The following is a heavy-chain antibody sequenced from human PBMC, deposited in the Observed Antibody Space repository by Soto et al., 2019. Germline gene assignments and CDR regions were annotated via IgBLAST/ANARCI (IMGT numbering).Heavy chain of an antibody. CDR1: GYTFTSYG. Sequence: ASVKVSCKASGYTFTSYGISWVRQAPGQGLEWMGWISAYNGNTNYAQKLQGRVTMTTDTSTSTACMELRSLRSDDTAVYYCARPLTRGFNWFDPWGQGTLVTVSS. J-gene: IGHJ5*02. CDR3: ARPLTRGFNWFDP. D-gene: IGHD2-2*01. CDR2: ISAYNGNT. V-gene: IGHV1-18*01.